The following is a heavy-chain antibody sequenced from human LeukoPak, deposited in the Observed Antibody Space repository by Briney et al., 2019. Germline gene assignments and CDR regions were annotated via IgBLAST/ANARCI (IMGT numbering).Heavy chain of an antibody. V-gene: IGHV3-21*04. J-gene: IGHJ4*02. CDR2: ISGSSTYI. CDR3: AKDSSGYSDYFDY. D-gene: IGHD3-22*01. Sequence: GGSLRLSCAASGFTFSSYSMNWVRQAPGKGLEWVSSISGSSTYIYYADSVKGRFTIYRDNAKNSLYLQMNSLRPEDTAVYYCAKDSSGYSDYFDYWGQGTLVTVSS. CDR1: GFTFSSYS.